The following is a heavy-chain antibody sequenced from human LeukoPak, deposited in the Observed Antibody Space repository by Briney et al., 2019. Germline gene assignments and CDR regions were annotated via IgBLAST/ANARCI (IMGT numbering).Heavy chain of an antibody. CDR2: INPNSGGT. CDR3: ARDRGIVGATCDY. D-gene: IGHD1-26*01. V-gene: IGHV1-2*02. CDR1: GYTFTGYY. Sequence: ASVKVSCKASGYTFTGYYMHWVRQAPGQGLEWMGWINPNSGGTNYAQKFQGRVTMTRDTSISTAYMELSRLRSDDTAVYYCARDRGIVGATCDYWGQGTLVTVSS. J-gene: IGHJ4*02.